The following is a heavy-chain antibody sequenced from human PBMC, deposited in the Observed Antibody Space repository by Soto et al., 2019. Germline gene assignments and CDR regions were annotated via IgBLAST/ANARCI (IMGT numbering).Heavy chain of an antibody. Sequence: QVQLQQSGPGLVKPSQTLSLTCAISGDSVSSNSAAWNWIRQSPSRGLEWLGRTYYRSKWYNDYAVSVKSRITTNPDASKTQFARQLNSVTPEDTAVYYCARDLRNWSDSWFDPWGQGTLVTVPS. CDR3: ARDLRNWSDSWFDP. D-gene: IGHD1-1*01. CDR1: GDSVSSNSAA. CDR2: TYYRSKWYN. J-gene: IGHJ5*02. V-gene: IGHV6-1*01.